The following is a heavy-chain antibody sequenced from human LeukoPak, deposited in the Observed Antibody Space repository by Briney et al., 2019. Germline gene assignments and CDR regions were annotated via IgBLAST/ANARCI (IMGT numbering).Heavy chain of an antibody. J-gene: IGHJ6*02. CDR2: ISAYNGNT. V-gene: IGHV1-18*01. D-gene: IGHD3-3*01. Sequence: ASVKVSCKASGYTFTSYGISWVRQAPGQGLEWMGWISAYNGNTNYAQKLQGRVTMTTDTSTSTAYMELRSLRSDDTAVYYCARDSDYDFWSGESYHYYGMDVWGQGTTVTVSS. CDR3: ARDSDYDFWSGESYHYYGMDV. CDR1: GYTFTSYG.